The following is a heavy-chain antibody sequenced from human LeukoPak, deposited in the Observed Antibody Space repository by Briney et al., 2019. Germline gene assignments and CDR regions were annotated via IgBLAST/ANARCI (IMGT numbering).Heavy chain of an antibody. Sequence: GESLKISCKGSGYSFTSYWIGWVRQMPGKGLEWMGIIYPGDSDTRYSPSFQGQVTISADKSISTAYLQWSSLKASDTATYYCASAGGSSPVTDAFDIWGQGTMVTVSS. V-gene: IGHV5-51*01. CDR2: IYPGDSDT. CDR1: GYSFTSYW. D-gene: IGHD4-17*01. J-gene: IGHJ3*02. CDR3: ASAGGSSPVTDAFDI.